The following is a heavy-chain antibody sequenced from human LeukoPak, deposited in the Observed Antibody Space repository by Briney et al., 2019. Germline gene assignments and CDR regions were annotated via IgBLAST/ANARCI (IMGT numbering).Heavy chain of an antibody. J-gene: IGHJ4*02. Sequence: SETLSLTCTVSGVSISSYYWSWIRQPPGKGLEWIGYIYYSGSTNYNPSLKSRVTISVDTSKNQFSLKLSSVTAADTAVYYCATYGDYVGYSYWGQGTLVTVSS. CDR1: GVSISSYY. CDR2: IYYSGST. D-gene: IGHD4-17*01. V-gene: IGHV4-59*01. CDR3: ATYGDYVGYSY.